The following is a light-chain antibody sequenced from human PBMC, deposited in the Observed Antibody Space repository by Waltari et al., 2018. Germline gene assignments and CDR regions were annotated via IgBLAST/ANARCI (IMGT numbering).Light chain of an antibody. CDR1: PSLLYTSNKKNY. J-gene: IGKJ4*01. V-gene: IGKV4-1*01. Sequence: DIVMTQSPDSLAVSLGERATINCKSSPSLLYTSNKKNYLAWYQQKLGQPPTLLISWASTRESGAPDRFSGSGSGTEFTLTISSLQAEDVAVYYCQQYYSSPVTFSGGTKVEIK. CDR3: QQYYSSPVT. CDR2: WAS.